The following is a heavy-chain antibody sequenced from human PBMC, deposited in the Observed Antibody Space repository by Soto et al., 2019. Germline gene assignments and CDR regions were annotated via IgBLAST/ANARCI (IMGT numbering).Heavy chain of an antibody. D-gene: IGHD3-22*01. CDR3: ARGPRITMIVVVKVNWFDP. V-gene: IGHV1-3*01. CDR1: GYTFTSYA. J-gene: IGHJ5*02. CDR2: INAGNGNT. Sequence: ASVKVSCKASGYTFTSYAMHWVRQAPGQRLEWMGWINAGNGNTKYSQKFQGRVTITRDTSASTAYMELSSLRSEDTAVYYCARGPRITMIVVVKVNWFDPWGQGTLVTVSS.